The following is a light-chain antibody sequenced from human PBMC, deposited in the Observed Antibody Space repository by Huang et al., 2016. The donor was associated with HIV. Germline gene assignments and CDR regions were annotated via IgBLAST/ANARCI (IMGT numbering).Light chain of an antibody. CDR1: QSLLHTDGKTY. J-gene: IGKJ4*01. Sequence: EIVMTQTPLSLSVTPGQAASISCRSSQSLLHTDGKTYLYWFRQKPGQSPQLLISEVSRRFSGVPHRFSGSGSGTAFTLIISRVEAEDVGRYFCMQGTHPPLTFGGGTKVEIK. CDR2: EVS. CDR3: MQGTHPPLT. V-gene: IGKV2-29*02.